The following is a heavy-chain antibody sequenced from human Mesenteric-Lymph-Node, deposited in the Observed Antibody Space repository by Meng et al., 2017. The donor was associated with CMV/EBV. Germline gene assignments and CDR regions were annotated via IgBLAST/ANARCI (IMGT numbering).Heavy chain of an antibody. CDR3: ARQYYGSGSL. CDR1: GFTFSSSW. Sequence: LSCAASGFTFSSSWMPWVRQAPGKGLVWVSRIAQDGSIAYYADSVKGRFTISRDNAKNTLYLQMSSLRAEDTAVYYCARQYYGSGSLWGQGTLVTVSS. J-gene: IGHJ4*02. CDR2: IAQDGSIA. V-gene: IGHV3-74*01. D-gene: IGHD3-10*01.